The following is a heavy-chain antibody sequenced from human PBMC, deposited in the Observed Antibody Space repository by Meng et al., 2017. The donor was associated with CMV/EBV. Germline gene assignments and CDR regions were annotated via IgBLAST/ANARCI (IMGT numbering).Heavy chain of an antibody. CDR2: IRTGGSHS. CDR1: GFTSNNYG. J-gene: IGHJ5*02. D-gene: IGHD3-10*01. CDR3: AKDIPMRRGVTAWFDP. V-gene: IGHV3-30*02. Sequence: GESLKISCSTSGFTSNNYGMHWVRQAPGKGLEWVAFIRTGGSHSFHAESVKGRFTISRDNSNKTLYLQLNSLRAEDTGVYFCAKDIPMRRGVTAWFDPLGQGTLVTVSS.